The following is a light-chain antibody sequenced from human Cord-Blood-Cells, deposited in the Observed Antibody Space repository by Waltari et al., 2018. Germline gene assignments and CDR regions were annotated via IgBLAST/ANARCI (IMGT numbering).Light chain of an antibody. V-gene: IGKV1-33*01. CDR2: DAS. J-gene: IGKJ4*01. CDR1: QDISNY. CDR3: KQYDNLPSLT. Sequence: DIQMTQSPSSLSASVGDRVTITCQASQDISNYLNWYQQKQGKAPKLLIYDASNLETGIPSRFSGSGSGTDFTFTISSLQPEDIATYYCKQYDNLPSLTFGGGTKVEIK.